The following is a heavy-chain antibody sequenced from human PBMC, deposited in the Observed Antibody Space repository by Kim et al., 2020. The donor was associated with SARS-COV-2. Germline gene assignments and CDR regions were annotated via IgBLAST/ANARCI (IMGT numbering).Heavy chain of an antibody. D-gene: IGHD3-3*01. V-gene: IGHV4-39*01. Sequence: LKSRVTISVETSKNQFALKLSSVTAADTAVYYCARHRHVLRFLEWLFYFDYWGQGTLVTVSS. CDR3: ARHRHVLRFLEWLFYFDY. J-gene: IGHJ4*02.